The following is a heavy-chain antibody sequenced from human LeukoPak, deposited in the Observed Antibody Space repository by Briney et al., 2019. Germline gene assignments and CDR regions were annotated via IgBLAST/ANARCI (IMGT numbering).Heavy chain of an antibody. D-gene: IGHD3-22*01. CDR1: GGSFSGYY. V-gene: IGHV4-30-4*01. J-gene: IGHJ2*01. Sequence: PSETLSLTCAVYGGSFSGYYWSWLRQPPGKGLEWIGYIYYSGSTYYNPSLKSRVTISVDTSKNQFSLKLTSVTAADTAVYFCARVGRYYDSSGSFDLWGRGTLVTVSS. CDR3: ARVGRYYDSSGSFDL. CDR2: IYYSGST.